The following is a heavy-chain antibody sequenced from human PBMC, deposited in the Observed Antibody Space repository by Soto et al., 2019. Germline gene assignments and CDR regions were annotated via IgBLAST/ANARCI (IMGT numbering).Heavy chain of an antibody. CDR3: ARESISSCQDY. CDR2: ISAYDGNT. D-gene: IGHD6-13*01. V-gene: IGHV1-18*01. Sequence: QVQLVQSGAEVKKPGASVKVSCKASGYTFTSYGISWVRQSPGQVLEWMGWISAYDGNTNDAQTFQGRLTMPTDTATTTAYMELRSLRSDDTAVYYCARESISSCQDYWGQGTLFTVSS. J-gene: IGHJ4*02. CDR1: GYTFTSYG.